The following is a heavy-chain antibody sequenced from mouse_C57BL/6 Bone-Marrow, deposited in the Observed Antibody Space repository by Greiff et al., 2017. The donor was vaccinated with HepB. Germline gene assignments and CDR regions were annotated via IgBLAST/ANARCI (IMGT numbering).Heavy chain of an antibody. J-gene: IGHJ3*01. Sequence: DVKLVETGGGLVKPGGSLKLSCAASGFTFSDYGMHWVRQAPEKGLEWVAYISSGSSTIYYADTVKGRFTISRDNAKNTLFLQMTSLRSEDTAMYYCARDYYGSSPFAYWGQGTLVTVSA. V-gene: IGHV5-17*01. CDR2: ISSGSSTI. CDR1: GFTFSDYG. CDR3: ARDYYGSSPFAY. D-gene: IGHD1-1*01.